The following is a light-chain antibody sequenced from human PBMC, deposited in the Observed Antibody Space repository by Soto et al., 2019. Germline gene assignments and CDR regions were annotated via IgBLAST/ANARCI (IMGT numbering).Light chain of an antibody. CDR1: MRDVGAYNL. Sequence: QSALTQPASVSGSAGQSITISCSGTMRDVGAYNLVSWYQQHPGTAPKLIIYDVRNRPSGISSRFSGSRSGNTASLTISGLQPEDEGYYYCSAYTARSTLVFGGGTKLTVL. CDR2: DVR. V-gene: IGLV2-14*03. J-gene: IGLJ3*02. CDR3: SAYTARSTLV.